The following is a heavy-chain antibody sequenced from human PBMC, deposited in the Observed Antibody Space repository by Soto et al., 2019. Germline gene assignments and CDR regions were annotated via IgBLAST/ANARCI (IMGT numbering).Heavy chain of an antibody. V-gene: IGHV4-59*01. CDR1: GGSISSYY. J-gene: IGHJ5*02. Sequence: SETLSLTCTVSGGSISSYYWSWIRQPPGKGLEWIGYIYYSGSTYYNPSLKSRVTISGDTSKNQLSLKLSSVTAADTAVYYCAKDSGYNYGYFRWFDPWGQGTLVTVSS. CDR3: AKDSGYNYGYFRWFDP. CDR2: IYYSGST. D-gene: IGHD5-18*01.